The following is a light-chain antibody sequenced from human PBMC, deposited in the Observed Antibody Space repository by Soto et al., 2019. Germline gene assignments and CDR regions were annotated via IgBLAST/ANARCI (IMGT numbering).Light chain of an antibody. Sequence: DIRMTQSPSTLSASVGDRVTITCRASQNIDSWLAWYQQKPGKAPKIMIYGATSLESGVPSRFSASGSGTEFTLTISSLQPDDFATYYCQHYNSYGTFGQGTKVDIK. J-gene: IGKJ1*01. CDR3: QHYNSYGT. CDR1: QNIDSW. CDR2: GAT. V-gene: IGKV1-5*01.